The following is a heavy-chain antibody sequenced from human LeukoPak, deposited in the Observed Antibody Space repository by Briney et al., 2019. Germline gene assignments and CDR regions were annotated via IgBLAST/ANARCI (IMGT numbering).Heavy chain of an antibody. CDR2: IKQDGSER. CDR1: GFTFSRHW. CDR3: ARDGGHSTDFDY. V-gene: IGHV3-7*01. J-gene: IGHJ4*02. Sequence: PGGSLRLSCATSGFTFSRHWMSWVRQAPGKGPEWVANIKQDGSERYYVDSVKGRFTISRDNAKNSLYLQMNSLRAEDTAVYYCARDGGHSTDFDYWGQGILVTVSS. D-gene: IGHD2/OR15-2a*01.